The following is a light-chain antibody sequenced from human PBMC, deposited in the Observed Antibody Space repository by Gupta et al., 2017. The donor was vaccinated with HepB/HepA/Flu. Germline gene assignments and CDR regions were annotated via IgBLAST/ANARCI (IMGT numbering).Light chain of an antibody. J-gene: IGKJ2*01. V-gene: IGKV3-20*01. Sequence: EIVLTQSPGTLSLSAGDRATLSCRASQSLPSKLLAWYQQRPGQAPRLLIYGASFRATGVPDRFSGSGSATDFTLTITRLEPEDFVMYYCHHYGLGRDTFGQGTKLQIK. CDR2: GAS. CDR3: HHYGLGRDT. CDR1: QSLPSKL.